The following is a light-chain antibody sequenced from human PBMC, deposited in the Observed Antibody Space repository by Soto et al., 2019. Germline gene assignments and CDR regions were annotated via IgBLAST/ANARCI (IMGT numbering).Light chain of an antibody. J-gene: IGKJ3*01. CDR1: QSVSSSY. CDR2: GAS. CDR3: QQYGSSVT. Sequence: EIVLTQSPGTLSLSPGERATLSCRASQSVSSSYLAWYQQKPGQAPRHLIYGASSRATGIPDRFSGSGSGTDFTLTISRLEPEDLSVYYCQQYGSSVTFGPGTKVDIK. V-gene: IGKV3-20*01.